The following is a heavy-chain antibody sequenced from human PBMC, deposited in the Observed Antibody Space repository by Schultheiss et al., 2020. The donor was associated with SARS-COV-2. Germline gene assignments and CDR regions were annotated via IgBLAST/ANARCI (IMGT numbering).Heavy chain of an antibody. CDR2: ISYDGSDK. CDR1: GLTFSSYA. D-gene: IGHD6-19*01. Sequence: GGSLRLSCAASGLTFSSYAMHWVRQAPGKGLEWVAVISYDGSDKYYADSVKGRFTISRDNSKNTLYLQMNSLRAEDTAVYYCARDNEGGSPLYSSSGTLDWHSSPPYYWGQGTLVTVSS. V-gene: IGHV3-30*01. J-gene: IGHJ4*02. CDR3: ARDNEGGSPLYSSSGTLDWHSSPPYY.